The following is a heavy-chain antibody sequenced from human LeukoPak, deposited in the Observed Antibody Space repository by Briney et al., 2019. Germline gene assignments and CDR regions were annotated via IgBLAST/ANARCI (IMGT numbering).Heavy chain of an antibody. D-gene: IGHD3-10*01. Sequence: GGSLRLSCAASGFTFSSYGMHWVRQAPGKGLEWVAFIRYDGSNKYYADSVKGRFTISRDNSKNTLYLQMNSLRAEDTAVYYCAKGNNPWPEMVRGVIMAHYGMDVWGQGTTVTVSS. V-gene: IGHV3-30*02. CDR2: IRYDGSNK. J-gene: IGHJ6*02. CDR1: GFTFSSYG. CDR3: AKGNNPWPEMVRGVIMAHYGMDV.